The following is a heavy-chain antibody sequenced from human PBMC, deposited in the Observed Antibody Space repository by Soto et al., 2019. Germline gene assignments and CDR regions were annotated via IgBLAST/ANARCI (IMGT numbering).Heavy chain of an antibody. CDR3: ARAENSWSVYASSYYFDY. CDR1: GGTFSSYA. J-gene: IGHJ4*02. D-gene: IGHD3-3*01. Sequence: QVQLVQSGAEVKKPGSSVKVSCKASGGTFSSYAISWVRQAPGQGLEWMGGIIPIFGTANYAQKFQGRVTITADESTSTAYMELSSLRSEDTAVYYCARAENSWSVYASSYYFDYWGQGTLVTVSS. V-gene: IGHV1-69*01. CDR2: IIPIFGTA.